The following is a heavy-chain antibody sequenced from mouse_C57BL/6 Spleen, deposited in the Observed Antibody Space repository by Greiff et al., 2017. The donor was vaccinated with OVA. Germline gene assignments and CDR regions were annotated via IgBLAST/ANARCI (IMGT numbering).Heavy chain of an antibody. D-gene: IGHD1-1*01. CDR2: IDPSDSYT. CDR1: GYTFTSYW. J-gene: IGHJ3*01. V-gene: IGHV1-50*01. Sequence: QVQLQQPGAELVKPGASVKLSCKASGYTFTSYWMQWVKQRPGQGLEWIGEIDPSDSYTNYNQKVKGKATLTVDTSSSTAYLQLSSLTSEDSAVYYCARGDYGKEGFAYWGQGTLVTVSA. CDR3: ARGDYGKEGFAY.